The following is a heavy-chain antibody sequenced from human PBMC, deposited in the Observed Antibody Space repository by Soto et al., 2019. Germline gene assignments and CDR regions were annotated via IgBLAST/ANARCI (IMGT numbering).Heavy chain of an antibody. CDR3: AKAQYSGYAVSLNLDS. V-gene: IGHV3-23*01. J-gene: IGHJ4*02. CDR1: GFTFSNYA. D-gene: IGHD5-12*01. Sequence: EVQLLESGGGLVQPGGSLSLSCAASGFTFSNYAMTWVRQAPGKGLEWVSGDTGSGGNTYYADSVKGRFTISRDKSKNTLYLQMISLRAEDTAVYYCAKAQYSGYAVSLNLDSWGQGALVTVSS. CDR2: DTGSGGNT.